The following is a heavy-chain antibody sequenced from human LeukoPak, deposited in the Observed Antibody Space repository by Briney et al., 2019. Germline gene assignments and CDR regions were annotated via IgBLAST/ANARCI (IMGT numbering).Heavy chain of an antibody. V-gene: IGHV3-23*01. D-gene: IGHD3-10*01. CDR2: ISGDGAST. CDR1: GFTFAIHA. Sequence: GGSLRLSCAASGFTFAIHAMTWVRQAPGKGLEWVSGISGDGASTHYAESVKGQFTISRDNSQNTLFLQMNSLRVEDTAIYYCAKDSYVSGRPLHTFDVWGQGTIVTVSS. J-gene: IGHJ3*01. CDR3: AKDSYVSGRPLHTFDV.